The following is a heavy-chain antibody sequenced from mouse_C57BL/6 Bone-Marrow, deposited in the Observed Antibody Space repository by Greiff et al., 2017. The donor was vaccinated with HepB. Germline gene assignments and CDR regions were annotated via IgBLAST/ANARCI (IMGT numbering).Heavy chain of an antibody. J-gene: IGHJ4*01. Sequence: EVMLVESGGGLVQPGGSLKLSCAASGFTFSDYYMYWVRQTPEKRLEWVAYISNGGGSTYYPDTVKGRFTISRDNAKNTLYLQMSRLKSEDTAMYYCARHGDYYGSYAIDYWGQGTSVTVSS. CDR3: ARHGDYYGSYAIDY. CDR1: GFTFSDYY. CDR2: ISNGGGST. V-gene: IGHV5-12*01. D-gene: IGHD1-1*01.